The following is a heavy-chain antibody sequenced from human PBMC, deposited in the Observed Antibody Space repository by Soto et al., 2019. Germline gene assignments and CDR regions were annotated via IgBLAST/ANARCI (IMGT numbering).Heavy chain of an antibody. CDR3: ARVYYSDIGGFYPDY. J-gene: IGHJ4*01. CDR2: IDPYNGNT. Sequence: ASVKVSCKASGYTFSSYGISWVRQAPGQGLEWMGWIDPYNGNTKYPQKLRDMLTMSTDASTTTAYMELSSLRSDDTAVYYCARVYYSDIGGFYPDYWG. CDR1: GYTFSSYG. D-gene: IGHD3-22*01. V-gene: IGHV1-18*04.